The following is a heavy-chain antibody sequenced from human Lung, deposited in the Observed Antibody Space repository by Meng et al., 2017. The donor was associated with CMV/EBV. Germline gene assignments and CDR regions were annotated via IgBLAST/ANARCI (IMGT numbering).Heavy chain of an antibody. J-gene: IGHJ6*02. CDR2: ISYDGSNK. CDR3: ARDLVPFGVVIAYVMDV. D-gene: IGHD3-3*01. Sequence: SCAASGFTFSSYAMHWVRQAPGKGLEWVAVISYDGSNKYYADSVKGRFTISRDNSKNTLYLQMNSLRAEDTAVYYCARDLVPFGVVIAYVMDVWXQGTTVTVSS. CDR1: GFTFSSYA. V-gene: IGHV3-30*04.